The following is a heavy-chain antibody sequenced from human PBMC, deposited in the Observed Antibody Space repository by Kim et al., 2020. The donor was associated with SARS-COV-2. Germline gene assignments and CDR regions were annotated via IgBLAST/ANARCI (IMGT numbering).Heavy chain of an antibody. J-gene: IGHJ4*02. CDR2: INPSGGST. V-gene: IGHV1-46*01. Sequence: ASVKVSCKASGYTFTSYYMHWVRQAPGQGLEWMGIINPSGGSTSYAQKFQGRVTMTRDTSTSTVYMELSSLRSEDTAVYYCARVGERDGYNTFYFDYWGQGTLVTVSS. D-gene: IGHD1-1*01. CDR1: GYTFTSYY. CDR3: ARVGERDGYNTFYFDY.